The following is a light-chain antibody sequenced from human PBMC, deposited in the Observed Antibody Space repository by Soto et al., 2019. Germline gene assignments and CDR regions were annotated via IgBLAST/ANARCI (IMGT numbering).Light chain of an antibody. V-gene: IGLV1-40*01. CDR2: GNS. CDR1: SSNIGAGYD. CDR3: QSYDSSLSVVV. J-gene: IGLJ2*01. Sequence: QSVLTQPPSVSGAPGQRVTLSCTGSSSNIGAGYDVHWYQQLPGTAPKLLIYGNSNRPSGVPDRFSGSKSGTSASLAITGLQAEDEDDYDCQSYDSSLSVVVFGGGTKVTVL.